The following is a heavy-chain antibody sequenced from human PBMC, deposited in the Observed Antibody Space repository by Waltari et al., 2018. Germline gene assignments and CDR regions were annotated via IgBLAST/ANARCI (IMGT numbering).Heavy chain of an antibody. J-gene: IGHJ1*01. V-gene: IGHV3-74*01. CDR1: GFSCRSYW. CDR3: VIGAQHVSNWYASEYFQH. Sequence: EVQLVESGGGLVETGGCRRRSGAACGFSCRSYWMHWVRQAPGKGLVWVSDINTVGSTTNYADSVKGRFTISRDNAKNTLYLQMDSLRAEETAVYYCVIGAQHVSNWYASEYFQHWGQGTLVTVSS. D-gene: IGHD6-13*01. CDR2: INTVGSTT.